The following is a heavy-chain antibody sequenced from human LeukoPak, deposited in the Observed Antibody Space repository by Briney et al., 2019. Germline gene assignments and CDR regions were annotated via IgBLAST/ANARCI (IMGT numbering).Heavy chain of an antibody. J-gene: IGHJ3*02. D-gene: IGHD7-27*01. V-gene: IGHV1-69*13. CDR2: IIPIFGTA. CDR1: GYTFTGFY. CDR3: ARNWAEADAFDI. Sequence: SVKVSCKASGYTFTGFYMHWVRQAPGQGLEWMGGIIPIFGTANYAQKFQGRVTITADESTSTAYMELSSLRSEDTAVYYCARNWAEADAFDIWGQGTMVTVSS.